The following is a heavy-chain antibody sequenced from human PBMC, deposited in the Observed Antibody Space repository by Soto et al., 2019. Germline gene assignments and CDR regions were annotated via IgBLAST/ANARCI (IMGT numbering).Heavy chain of an antibody. Sequence: GGSLRLSCAASGFTFSSYGMHWVRQAPGKGLEWVAVIWYDGSNKYYADSVKGRFTISRDNSKNTLYLQMNSLRAEDTAVYYCAGALTRRGERAFDIWGQGTTVPGSS. V-gene: IGHV3-33*01. CDR3: AGALTRRGERAFDI. D-gene: IGHD2-21*02. J-gene: IGHJ3*02. CDR2: IWYDGSNK. CDR1: GFTFSSYG.